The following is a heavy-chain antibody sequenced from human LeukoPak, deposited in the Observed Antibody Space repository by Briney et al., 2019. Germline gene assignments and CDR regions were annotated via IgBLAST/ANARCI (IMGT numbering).Heavy chain of an antibody. D-gene: IGHD3-16*01. CDR3: ARVAIGDYVWGSYSY. Sequence: SVKVSCKASGGTFSSYAISWVRQAPGQGLEWMGGIIPIFGTANYAQKFQGRVTITRDTSASTAYMELSSLRSEDTAVYYCARVAIGDYVWGSYSYWGQGTLVTVSS. CDR1: GGTFSSYA. J-gene: IGHJ4*02. CDR2: IIPIFGTA. V-gene: IGHV1-69*05.